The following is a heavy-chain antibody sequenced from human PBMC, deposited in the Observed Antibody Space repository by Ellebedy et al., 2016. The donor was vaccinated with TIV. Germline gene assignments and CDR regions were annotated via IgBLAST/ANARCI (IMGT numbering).Heavy chain of an antibody. CDR3: ARLLGEMGYYYGMDV. J-gene: IGHJ6*02. Sequence: GGSLRLSCAASGFTISNYAMSWVRQAPGKGLEWVSALSGSGGSTYYADSVKGRFTISRDNSKNTLYLQMNSLRAEDTAVYYCARLLGEMGYYYGMDVWGQGTTVTVSS. CDR2: LSGSGGST. V-gene: IGHV3-23*01. CDR1: GFTISNYA. D-gene: IGHD5-24*01.